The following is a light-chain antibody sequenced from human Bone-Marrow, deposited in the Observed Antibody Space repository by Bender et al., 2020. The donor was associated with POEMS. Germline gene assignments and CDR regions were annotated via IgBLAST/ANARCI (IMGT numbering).Light chain of an antibody. J-gene: IGLJ3*02. CDR1: KLGDKY. CDR2: QDS. V-gene: IGLV3-1*01. CDR3: TSYADSASANWL. Sequence: SYELTQPPSVSVSPGQTASITCSGDKLGDKYACWYQQKPGQSPVLVIYQDSKRPSGVPDRFSGSKSGNTASLTVSGLQAEDEADYYCTSYADSASANWLFGGGTKLTVL.